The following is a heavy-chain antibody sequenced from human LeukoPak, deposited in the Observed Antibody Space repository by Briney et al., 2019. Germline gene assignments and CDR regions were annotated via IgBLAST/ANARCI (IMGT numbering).Heavy chain of an antibody. J-gene: IGHJ5*02. Sequence: SETLSLTCTVSGVSISSYYWSWIRQAPGRGLEWIGYLYYSGSTEHNPSLRSRVTISVDVSKNQFSLKLSSVTAADTAVYYCARDPMPRSGSYGGGWFDPWGQGTLVTVSS. CDR2: LYYSGST. V-gene: IGHV4-59*01. CDR1: GVSISSYY. CDR3: ARDPMPRSGSYGGGWFDP. D-gene: IGHD1-26*01.